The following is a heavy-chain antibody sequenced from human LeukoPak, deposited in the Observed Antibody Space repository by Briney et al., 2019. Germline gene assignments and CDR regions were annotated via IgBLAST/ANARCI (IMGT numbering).Heavy chain of an antibody. CDR2: ISYDGSNK. V-gene: IGHV3-30*03. CDR3: ARGLHYYYYGMDV. J-gene: IGHJ6*02. CDR1: ELTFSSYG. D-gene: IGHD3-10*01. Sequence: PGGSLRLSCAASELTFSSYGMRWVRQAPGKGLEWVAVISYDGSNKCYADSVKGRFTISRDNSKNTLYLQMNSLRAEDTAVYYCARGLHYYYYGMDVWGQGTTVTVSS.